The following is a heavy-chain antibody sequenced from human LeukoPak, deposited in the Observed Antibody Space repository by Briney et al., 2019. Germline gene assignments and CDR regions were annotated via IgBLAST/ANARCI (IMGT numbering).Heavy chain of an antibody. CDR1: RFTFSTYW. V-gene: IGHV4-38-2*01. J-gene: IGHJ4*02. CDR2: IYHSGST. CDR3: AREGVLAAAGTFDH. D-gene: IGHD6-13*01. Sequence: GSPRLSCAASRFTFSTYWMSWVRQAPGKGLEWIGSIYHSGSTYYNPSLKSRVTISVDTSKNQFSLKLSSVTAADTAVYYCAREGVLAAAGTFDHWGQGTLVTVSS.